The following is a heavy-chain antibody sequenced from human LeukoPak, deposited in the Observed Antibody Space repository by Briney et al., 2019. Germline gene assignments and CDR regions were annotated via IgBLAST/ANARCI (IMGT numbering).Heavy chain of an antibody. J-gene: IGHJ4*02. CDR2: IYYSGFT. Sequence: PSETLSLTCTVTGDSINNNYWSWIRQSSGKGLEWIGFIYYSGFTNYNPSLNSRATISVDTSKKQFSLKLHTVTAADTAVYYCARVRGYCSSTSCYSPPYFDYWGQGTLVTVSS. CDR1: GDSINNNY. CDR3: ARVRGYCSSTSCYSPPYFDY. D-gene: IGHD2-2*02. V-gene: IGHV4-59*01.